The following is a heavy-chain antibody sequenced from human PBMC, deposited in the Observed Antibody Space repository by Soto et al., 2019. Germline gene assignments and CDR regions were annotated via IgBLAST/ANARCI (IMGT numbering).Heavy chain of an antibody. V-gene: IGHV1-69*01. CDR1: GDTLSRFA. J-gene: IGHJ6*02. CDR3: ATTEASISSYRDYYYCSGLHV. D-gene: IGHD3-10*01. CDR2: LLSSFRRP. Sequence: QVQLVQSGAEVTKPGSSVNVSCKASGDTLSRFAIAWVRPAPGRGLAWMGGLLSSFRRPDYAPKFQGRITIRADESSNIAYMQFSSLRSDDTAIYFCATTEASISSYRDYYYCSGLHVWGQGTPVTVSS.